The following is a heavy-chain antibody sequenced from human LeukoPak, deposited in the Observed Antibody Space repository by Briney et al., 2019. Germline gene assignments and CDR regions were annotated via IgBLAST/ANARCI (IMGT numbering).Heavy chain of an antibody. Sequence: ASVKVSCKASGYTFTGYYMHWVRQAPGQGLEWMGWINPNSGGTSYAQKFQGRVTMTRDTSISTAYMELSRLRSDDTAVYYCARVRDSSGYLSDAFDIWGQGTMVTVSS. CDR1: GYTFTGYY. J-gene: IGHJ3*02. CDR3: ARVRDSSGYLSDAFDI. CDR2: INPNSGGT. D-gene: IGHD3-22*01. V-gene: IGHV1-2*02.